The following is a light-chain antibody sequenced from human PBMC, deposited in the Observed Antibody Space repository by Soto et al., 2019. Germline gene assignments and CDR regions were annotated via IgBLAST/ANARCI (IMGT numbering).Light chain of an antibody. J-gene: IGKJ4*01. CDR1: QSVSTY. CDR2: DAS. Sequence: EVVMTQSPATLSLSPGERATLSCRASQSVSTYLAWYQQKPGQAPRLLIYDASSRATGIPARFSGSGSGTDFTLTISSLEPEDVAVYYCQQRSKWPPPFGGGTKVEI. CDR3: QQRSKWPPP. V-gene: IGKV3-11*01.